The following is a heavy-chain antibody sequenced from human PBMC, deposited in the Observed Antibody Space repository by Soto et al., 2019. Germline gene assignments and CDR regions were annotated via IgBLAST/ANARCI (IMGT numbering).Heavy chain of an antibody. CDR1: GDSFNTFA. J-gene: IGHJ4*02. CDR2: IIPNFETP. D-gene: IGHD3-22*01. V-gene: IGHV1-69*06. CDR3: ARPYYDSSGYYLWYFDY. Sequence: QVQLVQSGAEVKKPGSSVKLSCKASGDSFNTFAVTWVRQAPGQGLEWMGGIIPNFETPNYAQKVQGRVTIIAYISTSTPYMELSSLRAEDTAVYFCARPYYDSSGYYLWYFDYWGQGTLVTVSS.